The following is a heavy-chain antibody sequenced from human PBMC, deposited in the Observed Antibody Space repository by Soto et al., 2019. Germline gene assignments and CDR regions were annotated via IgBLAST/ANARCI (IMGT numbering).Heavy chain of an antibody. Sequence: ETLSLTCTVSGGSISSSIYYWGWIRQPPGKGLEWIGSIYYSGSTYYNPSLKSRVTISVDTSKNQFSLKLSSVTAADTAVYYCARHSPIVLVRAAMFPHYGMDVWGQGTTVTSP. D-gene: IGHD2-2*01. CDR1: GGSISSSIYY. CDR3: ARHSPIVLVRAAMFPHYGMDV. CDR2: IYYSGST. J-gene: IGHJ6*02. V-gene: IGHV4-39*01.